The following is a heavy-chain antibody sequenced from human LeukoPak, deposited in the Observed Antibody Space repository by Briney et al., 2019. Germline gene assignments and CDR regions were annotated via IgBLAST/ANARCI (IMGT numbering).Heavy chain of an antibody. CDR2: IYWHDGK. J-gene: IGHJ5*02. V-gene: IGHV2-5*01. D-gene: IGHD1-26*01. Sequence: SGPTLVKPTQTLTLTCTFSGFSLTTTGVGSTGVGVTWVRQPPGKALEWLALIYWHDGKHYNPSLKTRLTITKDTSKNQVILTMTNMDPVDTATYYCAHDRMGIGFDPWGQGTLVTVSS. CDR3: AHDRMGIGFDP. CDR1: GFSLTTTGVGSTGVG.